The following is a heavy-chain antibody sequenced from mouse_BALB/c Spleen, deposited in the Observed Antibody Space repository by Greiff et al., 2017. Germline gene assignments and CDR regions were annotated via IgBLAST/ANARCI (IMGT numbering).Heavy chain of an antibody. V-gene: IGHV14-3*02. CDR3: AAYDGYYRFAY. CDR2: IDPANGNT. D-gene: IGHD2-3*01. CDR1: GFNIKDTY. Sequence: EVKLMESGAELVKPGASVKLSCTASGFNIKDTYMHWVKQRPEQGLEWIGRIDPANGNTKYDPKFQGKATITADTSSNTAYLQLSSLTSEDTAVYYCAAYDGYYRFAYWGQGTLVTVSA. J-gene: IGHJ3*01.